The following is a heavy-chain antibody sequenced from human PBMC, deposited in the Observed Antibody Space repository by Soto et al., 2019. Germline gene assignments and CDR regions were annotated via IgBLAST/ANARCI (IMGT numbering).Heavy chain of an antibody. CDR3: AKGDILTVYGCMDV. J-gene: IGHJ6*02. CDR2: IYYSGST. D-gene: IGHD3-9*01. V-gene: IGHV4-30-4*01. Sequence: SETLSLTCTVSGDSNRSGNHYWSWIRQPPGKGLEWFGYIYYSGSTYYSPSLKSRVTISVDTSKNQFSLKLHSVTAADTAVYYFAKGDILTVYGCMDVWGQGTTVTVSS. CDR1: GDSNRSGNHY.